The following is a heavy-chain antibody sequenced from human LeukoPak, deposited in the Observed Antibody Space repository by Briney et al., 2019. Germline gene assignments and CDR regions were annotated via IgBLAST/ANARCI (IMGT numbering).Heavy chain of an antibody. J-gene: IGHJ5*02. D-gene: IGHD1-26*01. V-gene: IGHV3-23*01. CDR3: AKEVVGATNWFDP. CDR1: GLTFRRSA. CDR2: ICGSGGRT. Sequence: GACLRLSCAASGLTFRRSAMSWARQAPGRGLEWVSRICGSGGRTYFADSVKDRYTISRDNSKNTLYLQMNSQRGEDTAIYYCAKEVVGATNWFDPWGQGTLVTVS.